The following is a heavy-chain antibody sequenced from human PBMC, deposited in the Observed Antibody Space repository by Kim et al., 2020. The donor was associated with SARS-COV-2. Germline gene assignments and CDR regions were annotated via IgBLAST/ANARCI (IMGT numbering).Heavy chain of an antibody. Sequence: GGSLRLSCAASGFTFSSYGMHWVRQAPGKGLEWVAVIWYDGSNKYYADSVKGRFTISRDNSKNTLYLQMNSLRAEDTAVYYCARGRIGSGSYYSTSGRYYYYYGMDVWGQGTTVTVSS. D-gene: IGHD3-10*01. J-gene: IGHJ6*02. CDR2: IWYDGSNK. CDR3: ARGRIGSGSYYSTSGRYYYYYGMDV. V-gene: IGHV3-33*01. CDR1: GFTFSSYG.